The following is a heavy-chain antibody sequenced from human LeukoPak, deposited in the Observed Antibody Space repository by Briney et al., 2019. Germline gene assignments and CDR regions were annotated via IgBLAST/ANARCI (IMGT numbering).Heavy chain of an antibody. D-gene: IGHD3-10*01. CDR3: AKDRITMVRGVIGY. CDR2: IRYDGSNK. Sequence: GGSLRLSCAASGFTFSSYGMHGVRQAPGKGLEWVAFIRYDGSNKYYADSVKGRFTISRDNSKNTLYLQMNSLRAEDTAVYYCAKDRITMVRGVIGYWGQGTLVTVSS. CDR1: GFTFSSYG. V-gene: IGHV3-30*02. J-gene: IGHJ4*02.